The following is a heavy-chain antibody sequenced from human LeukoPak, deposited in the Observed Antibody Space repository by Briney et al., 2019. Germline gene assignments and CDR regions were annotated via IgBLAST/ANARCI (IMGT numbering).Heavy chain of an antibody. Sequence: GGSLRLSCAASGFTFSSYGMHWVRRAPGKGLEWVAVISYDGSNKYYADSVKGRFTISRDNSKNTLYLQMNSLRAEDTAVYYCAKALTEYGSGWYYFDYWGQGTLVTVSS. CDR2: ISYDGSNK. V-gene: IGHV3-30*18. J-gene: IGHJ4*02. CDR1: GFTFSSYG. D-gene: IGHD3-10*01. CDR3: AKALTEYGSGWYYFDY.